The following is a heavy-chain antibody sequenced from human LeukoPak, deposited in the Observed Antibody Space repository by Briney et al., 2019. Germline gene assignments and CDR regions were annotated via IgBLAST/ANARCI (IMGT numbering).Heavy chain of an antibody. J-gene: IGHJ4*01. D-gene: IGHD6-19*01. Sequence: GGSWGLSCPPFGFPFSNSAMGWARRPQGRGLGWVSTLSGSGITTYYADSVKGRFTISRDNSKNTLYLQMNSLRAEDTAVYYCAKGIYSSGWSYFDYWGHGTQVTVSS. V-gene: IGHV3-23*01. CDR3: AKGIYSSGWSYFDY. CDR2: LSGSGITT. CDR1: GFPFSNSA.